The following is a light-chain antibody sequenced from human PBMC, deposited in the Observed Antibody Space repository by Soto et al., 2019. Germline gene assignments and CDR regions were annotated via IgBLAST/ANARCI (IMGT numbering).Light chain of an antibody. V-gene: IGKV3-20*01. J-gene: IGKJ2*01. CDR1: ENIASRS. Sequence: EIVLTQSPGTLSLSPGLRATLSCRASENIASRSVAWYQQHPGQAPRLLIYASSTRATGLPDRFSGSGSGTDFTLTISRLEPEDFAVYYCQQYRSSPYTFGQGTKLEIK. CDR3: QQYRSSPYT. CDR2: ASS.